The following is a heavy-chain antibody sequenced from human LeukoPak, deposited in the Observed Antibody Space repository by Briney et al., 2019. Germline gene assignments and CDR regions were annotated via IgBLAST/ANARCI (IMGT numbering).Heavy chain of an antibody. CDR3: ARALRYCSSTSCYYYYYYMDV. CDR1: GGSISSYY. D-gene: IGHD2-2*01. CDR2: IYTSGST. Sequence: SETLSLTCTVSGGSISSYYWSWTRQPAGKGLEWIGRIYTSGSTNYNPSLKSRVTMSVDTSKNQFSLKLSSVTAADTAVYYCARALRYCSSTSCYYYYYYMDVWGKGTTVTVSS. V-gene: IGHV4-4*07. J-gene: IGHJ6*03.